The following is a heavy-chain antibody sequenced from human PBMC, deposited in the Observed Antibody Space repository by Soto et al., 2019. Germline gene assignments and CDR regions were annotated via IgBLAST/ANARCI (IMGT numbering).Heavy chain of an antibody. J-gene: IGHJ6*02. D-gene: IGHD3-22*01. Sequence: QVQLVESGGGVVQPGRSLRLSCAASGFTFSSYAMHWVRQAPGKGLEWVAVISYDGSNKYYADSVKGRFTISRDNSKNTLYLQMSSLRAEDTAVYYCARDAYYYDSSGYYYYGMDVWGQGTTVTVSS. CDR1: GFTFSSYA. CDR2: ISYDGSNK. CDR3: ARDAYYYDSSGYYYYGMDV. V-gene: IGHV3-30-3*01.